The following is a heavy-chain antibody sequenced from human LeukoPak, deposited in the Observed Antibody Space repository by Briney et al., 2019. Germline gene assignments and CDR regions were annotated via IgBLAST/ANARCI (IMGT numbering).Heavy chain of an antibody. Sequence: SETLSLTCTVSGGSISSGSYYWSWIRQPAGKGLEWIGRIYTSGSTNYNPSLKSRVTISADTSKNQISLKLSSVTAADTAVYYCARVWDVGYSYGPFDIWGQGTMVTVSS. CDR1: GGSISSGSYY. CDR2: IYTSGST. V-gene: IGHV4-61*02. CDR3: ARVWDVGYSYGPFDI. D-gene: IGHD5-18*01. J-gene: IGHJ3*02.